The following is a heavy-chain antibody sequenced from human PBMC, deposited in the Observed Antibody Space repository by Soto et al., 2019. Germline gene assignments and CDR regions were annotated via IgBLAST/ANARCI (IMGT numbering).Heavy chain of an antibody. J-gene: IGHJ4*02. CDR3: ATRNFLWGGYYTGSPFFDY. D-gene: IGHD3-3*01. V-gene: IGHV3-23*01. CDR1: GFTFSSYA. Sequence: GGSLRLSCAASGFTFSSYAMSWVRQAPGKGLEWVSAISGSGGSTYYADSVKGRFTISRDNSKNTLYLQMNSLRAEDTAVYYCATRNFLWGGYYTGSPFFDYWGQGTLVTVSS. CDR2: ISGSGGST.